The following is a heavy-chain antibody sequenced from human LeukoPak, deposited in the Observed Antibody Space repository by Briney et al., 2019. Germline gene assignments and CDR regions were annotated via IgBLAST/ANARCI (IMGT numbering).Heavy chain of an antibody. D-gene: IGHD3-22*01. CDR1: GYTFTSYD. V-gene: IGHV1-69*04. CDR3: ARDMPMIVVTINWFDP. Sequence: SVKVSCKASGYTFTSYDINWVRQATGQGLEWMGRIIPILGIANYAQKFQGRVTITADKSTSTAYMELSSLRSEDTAVYYCARDMPMIVVTINWFDPWGQGTLVTVSS. J-gene: IGHJ5*02. CDR2: IIPILGIA.